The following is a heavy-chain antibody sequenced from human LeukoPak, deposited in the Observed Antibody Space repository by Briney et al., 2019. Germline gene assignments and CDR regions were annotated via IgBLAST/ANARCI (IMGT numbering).Heavy chain of an antibody. CDR3: AGSQWLGQRFDP. D-gene: IGHD6-19*01. CDR1: GGSISSYY. V-gene: IGHV4-59*01. J-gene: IGHJ5*02. CDR2: IYYSGST. Sequence: KPSETLSPTCTVSGGSISSYYWSWIRQPPGKGLEWIGYIYYSGSTNYNPSLKSRVTISVDTSKNQFSLKLSSVTAADTAVYYCAGSQWLGQRFDPWGQGTLVTVSS.